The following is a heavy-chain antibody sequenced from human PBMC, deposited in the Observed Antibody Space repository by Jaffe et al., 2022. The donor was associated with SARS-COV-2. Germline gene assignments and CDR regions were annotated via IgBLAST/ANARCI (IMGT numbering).Heavy chain of an antibody. CDR1: GFSFSGSA. V-gene: IGHV3-73*01. J-gene: IGHJ6*02. CDR3: TRFEVPQAPVNAMDV. Sequence: EVQLVESGGGLVQPGESLKLSCAASGFSFSGSAIHWVRQASGKGLEWVGRIRSKGYNYATAYAASVEGRFTISRDDSKNTAYLQMNSLKIEDSAVYYCTRFEVPQAPVNAMDVWGQGTTVTVTS. CDR2: IRSKGYNYAT. D-gene: IGHD3-9*01.